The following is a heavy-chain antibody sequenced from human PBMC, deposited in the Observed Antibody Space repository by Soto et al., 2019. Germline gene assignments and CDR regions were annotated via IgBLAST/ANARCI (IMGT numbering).Heavy chain of an antibody. Sequence: QLQLQESGPGLVKPSETLSLTCTVSGGSISSSSYYWGWIRQPPGKGLEWIGCIYYSGSTYYNPSLKSPVTISVDTSKNQLSLKLSSVTAADTAVYYCARKGGYSYGGFSLVHYYFDYWGQGTLVTVSS. CDR3: ARKGGYSYGGFSLVHYYFDY. CDR1: GGSISSSSYY. CDR2: IYYSGST. V-gene: IGHV4-39*01. J-gene: IGHJ4*02. D-gene: IGHD5-18*01.